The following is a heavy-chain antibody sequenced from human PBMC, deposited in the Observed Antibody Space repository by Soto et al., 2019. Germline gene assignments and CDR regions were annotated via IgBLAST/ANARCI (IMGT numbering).Heavy chain of an antibody. CDR3: AKDLGNYDFWSGYPFDY. CDR1: GFTFSSYA. J-gene: IGHJ4*02. D-gene: IGHD3-3*01. Sequence: PGGSLRLSCAASGFTFSSYAMSWVRQAPGKGLEWVSAISGSGGSTYYADSVKGQFTISRDNSKNTLYLQMNSLRAEDTAVYYCAKDLGNYDFWSGYPFDYWGQGTLVTVSS. CDR2: ISGSGGST. V-gene: IGHV3-23*01.